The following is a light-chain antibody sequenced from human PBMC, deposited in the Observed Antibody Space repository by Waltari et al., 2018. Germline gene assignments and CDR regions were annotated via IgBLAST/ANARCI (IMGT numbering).Light chain of an antibody. CDR3: QQYHNWPLS. V-gene: IGKV3-15*01. Sequence: ILMTQSPATLSVSPGERATLPCRASQSVTNNLAWYQQHPGQAPRLLIYDASSRATGIPARFSGSGSGTEFTLTVSSLQSEDFAVYYCQQYHNWPLSFGGGTKVEIK. J-gene: IGKJ4*01. CDR1: QSVTNN. CDR2: DAS.